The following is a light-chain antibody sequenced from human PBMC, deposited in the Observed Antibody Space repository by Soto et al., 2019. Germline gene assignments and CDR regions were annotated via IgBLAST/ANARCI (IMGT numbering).Light chain of an antibody. V-gene: IGLV9-49*01. J-gene: IGLJ3*02. Sequence: QLVLTQPPSASASLGASVTLTCTLSSGYSNYKVDWYQQRPGKGPRFLMRLGAGGIVGSKGDGIPDRFSVLGSGLNRYLTIKNIQEEDESDYHCGADHGSGSNFVWVFGGGTKLTVL. CDR2: LGAGGIVG. CDR1: SGYSNYK. CDR3: GADHGSGSNFVWV.